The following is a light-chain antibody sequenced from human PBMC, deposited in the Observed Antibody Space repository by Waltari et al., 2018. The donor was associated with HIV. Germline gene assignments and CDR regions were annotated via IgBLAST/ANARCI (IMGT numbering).Light chain of an antibody. V-gene: IGLV1-40*01. CDR2: GNS. CDR1: SSNIGAGYD. J-gene: IGLJ3*02. Sequence: QSVLTQPPSVSGAPGQRVTLSCTGSSSNIGAGYDVHWYQQLPGTAPKLLIYGNSNRPSGVPDRVSGSKSGTSASLAITGLQAEDEADYYCQSYDSSLSGWVFGGGTKLTVL. CDR3: QSYDSSLSGWV.